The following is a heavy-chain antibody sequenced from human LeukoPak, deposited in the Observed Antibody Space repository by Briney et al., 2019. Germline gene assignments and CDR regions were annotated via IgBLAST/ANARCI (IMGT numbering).Heavy chain of an antibody. Sequence: PGGSLRLFCAASGFTFSSYGMHWVRQAPGKELEWVAVISYDGSNKYYADSVKGRFTISRDNSKDTLYLQMNSLRAEDTAVYYCAKQYGDHYWYFDLWGRGTLVTVSS. V-gene: IGHV3-30*18. D-gene: IGHD2-21*02. CDR1: GFTFSSYG. CDR2: ISYDGSNK. J-gene: IGHJ2*01. CDR3: AKQYGDHYWYFDL.